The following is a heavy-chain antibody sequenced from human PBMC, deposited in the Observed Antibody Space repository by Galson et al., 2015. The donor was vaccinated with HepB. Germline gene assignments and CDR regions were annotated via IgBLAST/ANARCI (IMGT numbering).Heavy chain of an antibody. CDR1: GDSVSRDRAA. CDR2: TYFRSKWSY. Sequence: CAIFGDSVSRDRAAWTWLRQSPSRGLEWLGRTYFRSKWSYDYAVSVRGRMTVNPDTSKNQFSLQVHSVTPEDTAVYYCARDQRLGELWLKSDAFDVWGQGTVVTVSS. J-gene: IGHJ3*01. V-gene: IGHV6-1*01. D-gene: IGHD3-16*01. CDR3: ARDQRLGELWLKSDAFDV.